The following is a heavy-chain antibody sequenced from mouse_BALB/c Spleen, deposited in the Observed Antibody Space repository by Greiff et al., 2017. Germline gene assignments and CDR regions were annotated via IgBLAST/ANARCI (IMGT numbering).Heavy chain of an antibody. CDR3: ARRYYRYDGFYAMDY. Sequence: EVMLVESGPGLVKPSQSLSLTCTVTGYSITSDYAWNWIRQFPGNKLEWMGYISYSGSTSYNPSLKSRISITRDTSKNQFFLQLNSVTTEDTATYYCARRYYRYDGFYAMDYWGQGTSVTVSS. D-gene: IGHD2-14*01. V-gene: IGHV3-2*02. CDR1: GYSITSDYA. CDR2: ISYSGST. J-gene: IGHJ4*01.